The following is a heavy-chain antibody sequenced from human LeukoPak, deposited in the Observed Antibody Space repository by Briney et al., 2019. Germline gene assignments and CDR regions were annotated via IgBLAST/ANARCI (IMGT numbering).Heavy chain of an antibody. V-gene: IGHV3-15*01. CDR2: IKSKTAGGTI. D-gene: IGHD1-26*01. CDR3: TTGESMVGSTIHIRWAD. CDR1: GFTFSNAW. J-gene: IGHJ4*02. Sequence: GGSLRLSCAASGFTFSNAWMTWVRQAPGKGLEWVGRIKSKTAGGTIDYAAPVKGRFTISRDDSKNTLYLQMNSPKTEDTAVYYCTTGESMVGSTIHIRWADWGQGTLVTVSS.